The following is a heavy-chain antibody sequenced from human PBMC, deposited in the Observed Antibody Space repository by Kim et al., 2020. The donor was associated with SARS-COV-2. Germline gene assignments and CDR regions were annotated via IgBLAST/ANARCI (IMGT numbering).Heavy chain of an antibody. V-gene: IGHV3-72*01. J-gene: IGHJ6*02. D-gene: IGHD3-10*01. CDR3: VRIGSLYYYGMDV. Sequence: YRASVKGRFTISRDESKNSLYLQMNSLKTEDTAVYYCVRIGSLYYYGMDVWGQGTTVTVSS.